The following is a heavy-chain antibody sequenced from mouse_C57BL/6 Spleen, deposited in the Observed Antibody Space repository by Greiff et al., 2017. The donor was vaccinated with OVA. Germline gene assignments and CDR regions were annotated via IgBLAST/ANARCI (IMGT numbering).Heavy chain of an antibody. CDR2: IDPANGNT. CDR1: GFNIKNTY. D-gene: IGHD1-1*01. CDR3: APHYYGSRRDWFAY. V-gene: IGHV14-3*01. Sequence: EVQRVESVAELVRPGASVKLSCTASGFNIKNTYMHWVKQRPEQGLEWIGRIDPANGNTKYAPKFQGKATITADTSSNTAYLQLSSLTSEDTAIYYCAPHYYGSRRDWFAYWGQGTLVTVSA. J-gene: IGHJ3*01.